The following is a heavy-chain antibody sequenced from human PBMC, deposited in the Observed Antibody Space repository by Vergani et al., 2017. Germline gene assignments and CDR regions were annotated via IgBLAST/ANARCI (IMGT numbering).Heavy chain of an antibody. D-gene: IGHD3-22*01. CDR3: AREGYYYDSSGPPIT. Sequence: EVQLVESGGGLVQPGGSLRLSCAASGFTFSSYDMHWVRQATGKGLEWVSAIGTAGDTYYPGSVKGRFTISRENAKNSLYLQMNSLRAEDTAVYYCAREGYYYDSSGPPITWGQGTLVTVSS. J-gene: IGHJ5*02. V-gene: IGHV3-13*01. CDR2: IGTAGDT. CDR1: GFTFSSYD.